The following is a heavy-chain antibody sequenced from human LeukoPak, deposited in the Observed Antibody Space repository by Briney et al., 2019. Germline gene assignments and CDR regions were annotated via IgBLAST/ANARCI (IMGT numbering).Heavy chain of an antibody. J-gene: IGHJ4*01. CDR3: ARVRVVTQDFDY. CDR1: GGSISSSNW. D-gene: IGHD4-23*01. Sequence: SETLSLTCAVSGGSISSSNWWSWVRQPPGKGLEWIGEIYHSGSTNYNPSLKSRVTISIDTSKSQFSLILSSVIAADTAVYYCARVRVVTQDFDYWGHGTLVTVSP. V-gene: IGHV4-4*02. CDR2: IYHSGST.